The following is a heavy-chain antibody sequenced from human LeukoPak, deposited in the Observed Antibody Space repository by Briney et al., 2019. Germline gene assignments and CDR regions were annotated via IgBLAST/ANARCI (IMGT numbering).Heavy chain of an antibody. CDR1: GGSISSYY. Sequence: SETLSLTCTVSGGSISSYYWSWIRQPPGKGLQWIGYIYYSGSTNYNPSLKSRVTISVDRSKNQFSLKLRSVTAADTAVYYYARVTGYMIEDYFDSWGRGTLVTVSS. J-gene: IGHJ4*02. CDR2: IYYSGST. CDR3: ARVTGYMIEDYFDS. D-gene: IGHD3-22*01. V-gene: IGHV4-59*01.